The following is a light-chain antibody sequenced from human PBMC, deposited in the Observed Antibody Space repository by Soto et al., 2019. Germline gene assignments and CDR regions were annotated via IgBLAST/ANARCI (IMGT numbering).Light chain of an antibody. CDR2: GAS. V-gene: IGKV3-15*01. CDR1: QSVSSR. J-gene: IGKJ1*01. Sequence: EIVITQSPTTLSVSPGERVTLSCRASQSVSSRLAWYHQKPGQSPRLLIYGASTRATGIPARFSGSGSGTEFTLTISSLQSEDFGLYYCHQYNNFWTFGHGTKVDIK. CDR3: HQYNNFWT.